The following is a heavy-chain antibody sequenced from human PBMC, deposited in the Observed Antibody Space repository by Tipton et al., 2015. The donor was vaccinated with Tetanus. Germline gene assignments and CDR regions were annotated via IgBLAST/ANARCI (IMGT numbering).Heavy chain of an antibody. J-gene: IGHJ4*02. D-gene: IGHD2-15*01. CDR3: AREADCSGGSCFSGDFDT. Sequence: SLRLSCAASGFIFSSYGIHWVRQAPGKGLEWLAASWYDGTDKYYADSVKGRFTISRDNSKNTLYLHMNSLRAEDTALYYCAREADCSGGSCFSGDFDTWGQGTQVTVSS. V-gene: IGHV3-33*01. CDR2: SWYDGTDK. CDR1: GFIFSSYG.